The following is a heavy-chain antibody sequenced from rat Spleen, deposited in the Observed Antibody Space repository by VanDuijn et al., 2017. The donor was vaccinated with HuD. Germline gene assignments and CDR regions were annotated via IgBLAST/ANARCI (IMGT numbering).Heavy chain of an antibody. CDR1: GFTFSNYG. CDR3: TGDGTPR. J-gene: IGHJ2*01. CDR2: ISTSGGST. Sequence: EVELVESGGGLVQPGRSMKLSCEASGFTFSNYGMAWVRQAPTKGLEWVAFISTSGGSTYYRDSVKGRFTISRDNVKSTLYLQMDSLRSEDTATYYCTGDGTPRWGQGVMVTVSS. V-gene: IGHV5-25*01. D-gene: IGHD1-12*02.